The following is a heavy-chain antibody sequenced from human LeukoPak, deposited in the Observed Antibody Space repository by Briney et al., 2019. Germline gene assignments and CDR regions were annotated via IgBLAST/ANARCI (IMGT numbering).Heavy chain of an antibody. J-gene: IGHJ3*02. Sequence: SETPSLTCTVSGGSISSSNYYWGWIRQPPGKGLEWIGNVYYGGNTYNNPSLKSRVTMSVDTSKNQFSLKLNSETAADTAIYYCARRVSSLDAFDIWGQGTMVTVSS. V-gene: IGHV4-39*01. CDR3: ARRVSSLDAFDI. D-gene: IGHD2-15*01. CDR2: VYYGGNT. CDR1: GGSISSSNYY.